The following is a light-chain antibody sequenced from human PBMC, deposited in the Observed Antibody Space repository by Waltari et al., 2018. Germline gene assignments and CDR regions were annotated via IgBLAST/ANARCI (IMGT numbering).Light chain of an antibody. V-gene: IGKV3-20*01. CDR3: QHYGSIPFT. CDR1: QRVSSSH. Sequence: ELVLTQSPGTLSLSPGERGTLFCRASQRVSSSHLAWYQQRPGQAPRLLISDTSARATGIPDRFSGGGSGTDFTLTITRLEPKDFALYYCQHYGSIPFTFGPGTTVDMK. J-gene: IGKJ3*01. CDR2: DTS.